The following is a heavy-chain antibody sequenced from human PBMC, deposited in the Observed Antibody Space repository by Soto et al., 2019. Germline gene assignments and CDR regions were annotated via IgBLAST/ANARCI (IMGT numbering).Heavy chain of an antibody. CDR1: GFTFSSYA. V-gene: IGHV3-23*01. CDR2: ISGSGGST. Sequence: PGGSLRLSCAASGFTFSSYAMSWVRQAPGKGLEWVSAISGSGGSTYYADSVKGRFTISRDNSKNTLYLQMNSLRAEDTAVYYCAKDTDFGVVIHYYYYGMDVWGQGTTVTVSS. CDR3: AKDTDFGVVIHYYYYGMDV. D-gene: IGHD3-3*01. J-gene: IGHJ6*02.